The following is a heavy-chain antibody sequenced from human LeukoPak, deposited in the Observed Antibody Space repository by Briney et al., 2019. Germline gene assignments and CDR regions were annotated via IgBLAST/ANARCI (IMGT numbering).Heavy chain of an antibody. CDR1: GFTFSTDA. V-gene: IGHV3-30-3*01. Sequence: GGSLRLSCAASGFTFSTDAMHWVRQAPGKGLEWVAVISYDGTTKYHADSVKGRFTISRDNSKNRLYLQMNTLRAEDTAVYYCARVRIVGATYDAFDIWGQGTMVTVSS. D-gene: IGHD1-26*01. J-gene: IGHJ3*02. CDR2: ISYDGTTK. CDR3: ARVRIVGATYDAFDI.